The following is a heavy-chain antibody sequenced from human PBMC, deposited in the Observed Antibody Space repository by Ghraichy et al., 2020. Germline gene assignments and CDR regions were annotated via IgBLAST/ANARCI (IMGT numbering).Heavy chain of an antibody. CDR2: ISWDGGST. V-gene: IGHV3-43D*03. J-gene: IGHJ6*03. Sequence: GGSLRLSCAASGFTFDDYAMHWVRQAPGKGLEWVSLISWDGGSTYYADSVKGRFTISRDNSKNSLYLQMNSLRAEDTALYYCAKGGGSSSWYGTLYYMDVWGKGTTVTVSS. CDR3: AKGGGSSSWYGTLYYMDV. CDR1: GFTFDDYA. D-gene: IGHD6-13*01.